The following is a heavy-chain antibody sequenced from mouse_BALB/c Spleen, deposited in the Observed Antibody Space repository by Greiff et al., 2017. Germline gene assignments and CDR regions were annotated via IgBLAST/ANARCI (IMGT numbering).Heavy chain of an antibody. J-gene: IGHJ2*01. V-gene: IGHV5-6*02. CDR1: GFTFSSYG. CDR2: ISSGGSYT. Sequence: DVMLVESGGDLVKPGGSLNLSCAASGFTFSSYGMSWVRQTPDKRLEWVATISSGGSYTYYPDSVKGRFTISRDNAKNTLYLQMSSLKSEDTAMYYCARQYGSYYFDYWGQGTTLTVSS. D-gene: IGHD2-2*01. CDR3: ARQYGSYYFDY.